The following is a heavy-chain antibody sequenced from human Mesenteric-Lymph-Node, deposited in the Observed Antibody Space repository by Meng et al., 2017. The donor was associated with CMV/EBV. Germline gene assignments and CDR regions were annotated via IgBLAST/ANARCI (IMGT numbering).Heavy chain of an antibody. V-gene: IGHV3-43*01. CDR3: AKEALARNFDY. D-gene: IGHD6-19*01. CDR1: GFTFDEYT. CDR2: ITWDGSST. J-gene: IGHJ4*02. Sequence: GESLKISCAASGFTFDEYTMHWVRQSPGRGLEWVGRITWDGSSTYYADSVTGRFTTSRDNSKNSLYLQMNSLRIEDTALYFCAKEALARNFDYWGLGTPVTVSS.